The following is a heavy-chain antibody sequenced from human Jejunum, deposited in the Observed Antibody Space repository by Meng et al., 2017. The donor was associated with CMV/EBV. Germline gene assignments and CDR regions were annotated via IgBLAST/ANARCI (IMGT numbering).Heavy chain of an antibody. J-gene: IGHJ4*02. CDR2: IRFDGNDK. CDR3: AKDFYSDFLGEVFDY. V-gene: IGHV3-30*02. CDR1: GFIFSAYS. D-gene: IGHD2-15*01. Sequence: SGFIFSAYSRPWVRQTPVRGLEWVAFIRFDGNDKRYVDSVKGRFTISRDNSKDTVYLEMNSLRLEDTAIYYCAKDFYSDFLGEVFDYWGQGTLVTVSS.